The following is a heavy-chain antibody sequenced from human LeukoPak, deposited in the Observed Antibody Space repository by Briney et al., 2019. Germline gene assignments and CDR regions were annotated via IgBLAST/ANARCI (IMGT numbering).Heavy chain of an antibody. CDR3: ARGPRIAAAGTTEEFDY. V-gene: IGHV3-11*04. Sequence: GGSLRLSCAASGFTVSSNYMSWVRQAPGKGLEWVSYISSSGSTIYYADSVKGRFTISRDNAKNSLYLQMNSLRAEDTAVYYCARGPRIAAAGTTEEFDYWGQGTLVTVSS. D-gene: IGHD6-13*01. CDR2: ISSSGSTI. CDR1: GFTVSSNY. J-gene: IGHJ4*02.